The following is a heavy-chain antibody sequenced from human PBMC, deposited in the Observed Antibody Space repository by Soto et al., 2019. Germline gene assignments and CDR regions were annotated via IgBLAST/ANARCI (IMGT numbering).Heavy chain of an antibody. CDR2: IWYDGNKK. V-gene: IGHV3-33*03. CDR3: VVDTSGLLDY. D-gene: IGHD3-22*01. J-gene: IGHJ4*02. Sequence: GGSLRLSCAASGFTFSSNGMHWFRQAPGKGLEWVAVIWYDGNKKYYGDSVRGRFTISRDNSKNTLYLEMNSLRAEDTAVYYCVVDTSGLLDYWGQGTQVTVSS. CDR1: GFTFSSNG.